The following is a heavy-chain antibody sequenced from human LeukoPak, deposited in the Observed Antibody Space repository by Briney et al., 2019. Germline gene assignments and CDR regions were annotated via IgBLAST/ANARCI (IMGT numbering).Heavy chain of an antibody. CDR2: IYSGGST. CDR1: GFTVSSNY. V-gene: IGHV3-53*01. J-gene: IGHJ4*02. Sequence: GGSLRLSCAASGFTVSSNYMSWVRQAPGKGLEWVSVIYSGGSTYYADSVKGRFTISRDNSKNTLYLQMNSLRAEDTAVYYCARNIAYDSSGYYSPHFDYWGQGTLVTVSS. CDR3: ARNIAYDSSGYYSPHFDY. D-gene: IGHD3-22*01.